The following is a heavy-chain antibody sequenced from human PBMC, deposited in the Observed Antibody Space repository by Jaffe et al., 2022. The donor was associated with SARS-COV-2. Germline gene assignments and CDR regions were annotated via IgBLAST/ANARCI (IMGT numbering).Heavy chain of an antibody. CDR1: GFTFSSYA. CDR2: ISGSGGST. J-gene: IGHJ6*02. D-gene: IGHD2-15*01. V-gene: IGHV3-23*01. CDR3: AKDQRAGGGPAGYYYYYGMDV. Sequence: EVQLLESGGGLVQPGGSLRLSCAASGFTFSSYAMSWVRQAPGKGLEWVSAISGSGGSTYYADSVKGRFTISRDNSKNTLYLQMNSLRAEDTAVYYCAKDQRAGGGPAGYYYYYGMDVWGQGTTVTVSS.